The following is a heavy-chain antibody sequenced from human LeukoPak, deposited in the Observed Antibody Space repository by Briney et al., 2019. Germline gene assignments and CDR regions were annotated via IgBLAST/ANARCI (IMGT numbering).Heavy chain of an antibody. CDR1: GYTFTSYG. V-gene: IGHV1-18*01. J-gene: IGHJ6*03. CDR2: ISAYNGNT. Sequence: ASVKVSCKASGYTFTSYGISWVRQAPGQGLEWMGWISAYNGNTNYAQKLQGRVTMTTDTSTSTAYMELRSLRSDDTAVYHCARVRYCSSTSCYNYYYYYMDVWGKGTTVTVSS. CDR3: ARVRYCSSTSCYNYYYYYMDV. D-gene: IGHD2-2*02.